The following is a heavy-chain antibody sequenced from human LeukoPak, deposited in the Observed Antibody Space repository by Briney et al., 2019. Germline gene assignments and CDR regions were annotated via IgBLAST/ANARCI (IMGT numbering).Heavy chain of an antibody. D-gene: IGHD2-2*01. CDR3: ARRAVVPAATQQFDP. J-gene: IGHJ5*02. V-gene: IGHV4-34*01. Sequence: SETLSLTCAVYGGSFSGYYWSWIRQPPGKGLEWIGEINHSGSTNYNPSLKSRVTISVDTSKNQFPLKLSSVTAADTAVYYCARRAVVPAATQQFDPWGQGTLVTVSS. CDR1: GGSFSGYY. CDR2: INHSGST.